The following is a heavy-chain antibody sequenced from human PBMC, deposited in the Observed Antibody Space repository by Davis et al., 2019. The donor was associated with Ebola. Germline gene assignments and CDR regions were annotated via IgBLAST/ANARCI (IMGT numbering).Heavy chain of an antibody. D-gene: IGHD2-15*01. CDR1: GFTFSSYW. CDR2: IKEDGSEK. CDR3: ARGPNCSGGSCFLYYYYLDV. V-gene: IGHV3-7*01. J-gene: IGHJ6*02. Sequence: GESLKISCAASGFTFSSYWMTWVRQAAGKGLEWVAHIKEDGSEKYYVDSVKGRFTISRDNAKNSLYLQLNSLRAEDTAVYYCARGPNCSGGSCFLYYYYLDVWGQGTTVTVSS.